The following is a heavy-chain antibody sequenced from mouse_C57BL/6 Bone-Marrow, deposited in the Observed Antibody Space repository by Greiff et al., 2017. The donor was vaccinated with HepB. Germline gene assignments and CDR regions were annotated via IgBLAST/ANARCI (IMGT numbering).Heavy chain of an antibody. Sequence: EVHLVESGGDLVKPGGSLKLSCAASGFTFSSYGMSWVRQTPDKRLEWVATISSGGSYTYYPDSVKGRFTISRDNAKNTLYLQMSSLKSEDTAMYYCARHGTVVSHWYFDVWGTGTTVTVSS. CDR3: ARHGTVVSHWYFDV. CDR1: GFTFSSYG. D-gene: IGHD1-1*01. V-gene: IGHV5-6*01. CDR2: ISSGGSYT. J-gene: IGHJ1*03.